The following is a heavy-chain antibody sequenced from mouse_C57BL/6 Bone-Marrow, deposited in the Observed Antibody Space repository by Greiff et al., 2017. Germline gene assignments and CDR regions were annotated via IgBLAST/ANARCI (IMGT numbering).Heavy chain of an antibody. Sequence: QVQLQQPGAELVMPGASVKLSCKASGYTFTSYWMHWVKQRPGQGLEWIGEIDPSDSYTNYNQKFKGKSTLTVDKASSTAYMQLSSLTSEDSAVYYCARWGCSSLFAYWGQGTLVTVSA. CDR2: IDPSDSYT. CDR3: ARWGCSSLFAY. CDR1: GYTFTSYW. V-gene: IGHV1-69*01. J-gene: IGHJ3*01. D-gene: IGHD1-1*01.